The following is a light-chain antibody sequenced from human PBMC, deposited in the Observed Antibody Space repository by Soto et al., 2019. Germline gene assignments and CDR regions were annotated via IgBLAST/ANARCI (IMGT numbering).Light chain of an antibody. CDR3: QHYNNWPWT. J-gene: IGKJ1*01. CDR1: HSVGST. CDR2: DTS. Sequence: ETVMTQSPAPLSVSPGESATLSCRASHSVGSTLAWYQQKPGQALRLLMYDTSTRATGIPARFSGSGSGTEFTLTINSLQSDDVAVYYCQHYNNWPWTVGQGTKVDIK. V-gene: IGKV3-15*01.